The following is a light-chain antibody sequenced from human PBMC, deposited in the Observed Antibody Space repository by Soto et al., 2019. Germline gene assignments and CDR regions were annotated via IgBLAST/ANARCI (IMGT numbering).Light chain of an antibody. CDR1: QSVSRK. CDR2: GAS. CDR3: QQYNHWPGT. J-gene: IGKJ1*01. Sequence: DIVLTQSPGTLSLSPGEGATLSCRASQSVSRKLVWYQQKPGQAPRLLIYGASTRATGITARFSGGGSGTEFTLTINSLQSEDFAVYYCQQYNHWPGTFGQGTKVDIK. V-gene: IGKV3-15*01.